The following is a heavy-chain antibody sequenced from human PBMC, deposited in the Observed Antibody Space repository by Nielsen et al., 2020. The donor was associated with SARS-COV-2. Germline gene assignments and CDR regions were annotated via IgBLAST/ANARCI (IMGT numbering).Heavy chain of an antibody. V-gene: IGHV3-30*18. J-gene: IGHJ4*02. CDR1: GFTFSSYG. CDR2: ISYDGSNK. CDR3: AKDDRDYYDSSGYYDAYYFYY. Sequence: SLMISCAASGFTFSSYGMHWVRQAPGKGLEWVAVISYDGSNKYYADSVKGRFTISRDNSKNTLYLQMNSLRAEDTAVYYCAKDDRDYYDSSGYYDAYYFYYWGQGTLVTVSS. D-gene: IGHD3-22*01.